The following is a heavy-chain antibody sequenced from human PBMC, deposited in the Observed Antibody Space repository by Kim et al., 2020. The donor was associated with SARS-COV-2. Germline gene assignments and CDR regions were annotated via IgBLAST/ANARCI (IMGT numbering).Heavy chain of an antibody. CDR3: ARDPGVLRFLEWLHFDY. V-gene: IGHV3-30-3*01. CDR1: GFTFSSYA. CDR2: ISYDGSNK. D-gene: IGHD3-3*01. Sequence: GGSLRLSCAASGFTFSSYAMHWVRQAPGKGLEWVAVISYDGSNKYYADSVKGRFTISRDNSKNTLYLQMNSLRAEDTAVYYCARDPGVLRFLEWLHFDYWGQGTLVTVSS. J-gene: IGHJ4*02.